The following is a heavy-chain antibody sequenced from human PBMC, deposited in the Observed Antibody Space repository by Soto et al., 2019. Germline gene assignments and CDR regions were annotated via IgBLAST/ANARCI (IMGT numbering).Heavy chain of an antibody. CDR2: IISVLDTT. V-gene: IGHV1-69*11. Sequence: QVQLVQSGAEVKKSGSSVTVSCKAAGGTISNYAINWVRQAPGRGLEWMGRIISVLDTTKYAQRFQGRLTMTADDSTYTAYLELSSGSSEDTAVYYCARDRRETDFGVVIPIHKYFALDVWGQGTSVIVSS. CDR3: ARDRRETDFGVVIPIHKYFALDV. J-gene: IGHJ6*02. D-gene: IGHD3-3*01. CDR1: GGTISNYA.